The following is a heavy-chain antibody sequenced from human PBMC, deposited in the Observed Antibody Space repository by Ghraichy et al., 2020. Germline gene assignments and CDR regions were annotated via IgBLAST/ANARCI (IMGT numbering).Heavy chain of an antibody. Sequence: SETLSLTCTVSGFSLSSDYYWGWIREPPGKGLEWIGTIYHSGSSYYNPSLKSRFTMSVDTSKNEFSLNLSSVTAADTAVYYCARPNSSGWGDAFDIWGQGTMVTVSS. CDR2: IYHSGSS. CDR3: ARPNSSGWGDAFDI. D-gene: IGHD6-19*01. CDR1: GFSLSSDYY. V-gene: IGHV4-38-2*02. J-gene: IGHJ3*02.